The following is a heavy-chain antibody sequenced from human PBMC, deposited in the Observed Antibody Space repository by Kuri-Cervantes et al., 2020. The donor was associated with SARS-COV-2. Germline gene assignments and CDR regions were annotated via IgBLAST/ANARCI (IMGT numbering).Heavy chain of an antibody. V-gene: IGHV3-23*01. D-gene: IGHD5-24*01. CDR3: AKYKGRVDSYKEGWFDP. Sequence: GESLKISCAASGFTFSSYAMSWVRQAPGKGLEWVSAISGSGGSTYYADSVKGRFTISRDNSKNTLYLQMNSLRAEDTAVYYCAKYKGRVDSYKEGWFDPWGQGTLVTVSS. CDR1: GFTFSSYA. J-gene: IGHJ5*02. CDR2: ISGSGGST.